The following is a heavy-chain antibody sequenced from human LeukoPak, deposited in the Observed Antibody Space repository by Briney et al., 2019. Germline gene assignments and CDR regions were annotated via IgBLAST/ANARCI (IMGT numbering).Heavy chain of an antibody. CDR3: ARGSRGYCTNGVCSYFDY. CDR1: GGSISSYY. CDR2: IYYSGST. D-gene: IGHD2-8*01. J-gene: IGHJ4*02. V-gene: IGHV4-59*01. Sequence: SETLSLTCTVSGGSISSYYWGWIRQPPGKGLEWIGYIYYSGSTNYNPSLKSRVTISVDTSKNQFSLKLSSVTAADTAVYYCARGSRGYCTNGVCSYFDYWGQGTLVTVSS.